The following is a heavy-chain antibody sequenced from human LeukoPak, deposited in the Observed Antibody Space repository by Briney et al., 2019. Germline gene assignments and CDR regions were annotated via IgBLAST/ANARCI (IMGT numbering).Heavy chain of an antibody. CDR3: AKEDPWFGDAFDL. J-gene: IGHJ3*01. Sequence: AGGSLRLSCEASGFTFNSYAMSWVRQAPGKGLDWVSVISGGGVGRTDYADSVRGRFTISRDDSKNTMYLEMNSLTVEDTAVYFCAKEDPWFGDAFDLWGQGTLVAVSS. CDR1: GFTFNSYA. V-gene: IGHV3-23*01. D-gene: IGHD3-10*01. CDR2: ISGGGVGRT.